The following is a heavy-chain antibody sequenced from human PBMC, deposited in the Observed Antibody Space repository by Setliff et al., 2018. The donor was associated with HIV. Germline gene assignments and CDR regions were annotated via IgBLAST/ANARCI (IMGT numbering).Heavy chain of an antibody. D-gene: IGHD6-13*01. J-gene: IGHJ6*02. CDR2: INHRGIT. CDR3: ARVVWMAAAGTIDYYYYGMDI. CDR1: GGSISSHY. V-gene: IGHV4-34*01. Sequence: SETLSLTCTVSGGSISSHYWSWIRQSPKTGLEWIGEINHRGITNYSPSLKSRVTISVDTSKNQFSLKLRSVTAADTAVYYCARVVWMAAAGTIDYYYYGMDIWGQGTTVTVSS.